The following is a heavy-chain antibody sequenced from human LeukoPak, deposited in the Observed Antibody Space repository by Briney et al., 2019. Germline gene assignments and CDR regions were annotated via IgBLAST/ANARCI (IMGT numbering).Heavy chain of an antibody. V-gene: IGHV1-8*02. Sequence: GASVKVSCKASGYTFTGYYMHWVRQAPGQGLEWMGWMNPNSGNTGYAQKFQGRVTMTRNTSISTAYMELSSLRSEDTAVYYCARGVGGLFDYWGQGTLVTVSS. J-gene: IGHJ4*02. D-gene: IGHD3-16*01. CDR3: ARGVGGLFDY. CDR1: GYTFTGYY. CDR2: MNPNSGNT.